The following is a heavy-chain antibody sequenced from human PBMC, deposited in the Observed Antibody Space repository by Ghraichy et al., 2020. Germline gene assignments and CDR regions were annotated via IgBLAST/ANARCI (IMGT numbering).Heavy chain of an antibody. CDR3: AKDRGDWGFDY. V-gene: IGHV3-30*18. D-gene: IGHD7-27*01. J-gene: IGHJ4*02. Sequence: SCAASGFTFSSYGMHWVRQAPGKGLEWVAVISYDGSNKYYADSVKGRFTISRDNSKNTLYLQMNSLRAEDTAVYYCAKDRGDWGFDYWGQGTLVTVSS. CDR2: ISYDGSNK. CDR1: GFTFSSYG.